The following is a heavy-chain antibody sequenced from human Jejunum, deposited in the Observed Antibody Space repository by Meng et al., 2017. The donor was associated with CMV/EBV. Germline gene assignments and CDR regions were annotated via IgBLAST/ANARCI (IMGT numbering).Heavy chain of an antibody. D-gene: IGHD6-19*01. CDR3: ARGYSSDWYDY. V-gene: IGHV4-4*07. Sequence: QVTLQQSGPGLVTSSATLSPNCTVIGSFINNYSLNWVRQSAVKGLEWIGSIYTSGSTNYNPSLQSRVTMSVDTSKNQFSLKLTSVTAADTAVYYCARGYSSDWYDYWGQGALVTVSS. J-gene: IGHJ4*02. CDR2: IYTSGST. CDR1: GSFINNYS.